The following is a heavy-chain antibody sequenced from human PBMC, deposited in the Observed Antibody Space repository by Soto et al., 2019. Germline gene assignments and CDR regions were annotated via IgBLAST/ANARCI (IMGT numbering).Heavy chain of an antibody. J-gene: IGHJ3*02. CDR1: GFTFTSSA. CDR3: AAASHFDAFDI. Sequence: SVKVSCKASGFTFTSSAVQWVRQAGGQRLEWIGWIVVGSGNTNYAQKFQERVTITRDMSTSTAYMELSSLRSEDTAVYYCAAASHFDAFDIWGQGTMVTVSS. V-gene: IGHV1-58*01. CDR2: IVVGSGNT.